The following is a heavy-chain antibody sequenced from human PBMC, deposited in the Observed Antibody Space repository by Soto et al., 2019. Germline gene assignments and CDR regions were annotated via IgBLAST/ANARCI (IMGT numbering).Heavy chain of an antibody. CDR3: VGGVPGVAVTGANYYYYGLDV. CDR1: GGTFSDYA. CDR2: IIPMFGTT. D-gene: IGHD6-19*01. V-gene: IGHV1-69*01. J-gene: IGHJ6*02. Sequence: QVQMGQSGAEVRKPGSSVKVSCKTSGGTFSDYAISWVRQAPGQGLEWMGGIIPMFGTTNYAQKFQDRVTITADASTTTADMEMRSLMSDDTAVYYCVGGVPGVAVTGANYYYYGLDVWGQGTVVTVS.